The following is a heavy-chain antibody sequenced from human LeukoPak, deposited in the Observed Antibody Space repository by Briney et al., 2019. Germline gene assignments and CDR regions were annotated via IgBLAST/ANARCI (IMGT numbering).Heavy chain of an antibody. CDR1: GFTFSSYE. CDR3: ARGWISDSFDY. J-gene: IGHJ4*02. D-gene: IGHD5-12*01. Sequence: GRSLRLSCAASGFTFSSYEMNWVRQTPGKGLEWVSYISSSGSNIYYADSVKGRFTISRDNAKNSLYLQMNSLRAEDTAVYYCARGWISDSFDYWGQGTLVTVSS. CDR2: ISSSGSNI. V-gene: IGHV3-48*03.